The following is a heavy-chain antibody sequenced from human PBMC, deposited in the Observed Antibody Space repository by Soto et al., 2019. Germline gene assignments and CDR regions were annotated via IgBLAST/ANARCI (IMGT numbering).Heavy chain of an antibody. J-gene: IGHJ5*01. CDR3: ARSCFVHQLHWFDS. D-gene: IGHD2-2*01. Sequence: QVQLQQSGPGLVKPSQTLSLTCAISGDSVSSNTVAWNWIRQSPSRGFEWLGRTYYRSKWYDDYAESVKLPLTINPHPSKNQFSLHLNSVTLYYPAVYYCARSCFVHQLHWFDSWGQGTLLTLSS. V-gene: IGHV6-1*01. CDR1: GDSVSSNTVA. CDR2: TYYRSKWYD.